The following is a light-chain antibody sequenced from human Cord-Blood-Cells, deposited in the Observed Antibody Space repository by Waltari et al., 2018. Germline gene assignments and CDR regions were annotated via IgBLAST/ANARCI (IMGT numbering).Light chain of an antibody. CDR1: QSVLYSSNNKNY. V-gene: IGKV4-1*01. J-gene: IGKJ2*03. CDR3: QQYYSTPPYS. Sequence: DIVMTQSPDSLAVSLGERATINCKSRQSVLYSSNNKNYLAWYQQKPGQPPKLLIYWASTRESGVPDRFSGSGSETDFTLTISSLQAEDVAVYYCQQYYSTPPYSFGQGTKLEIK. CDR2: WAS.